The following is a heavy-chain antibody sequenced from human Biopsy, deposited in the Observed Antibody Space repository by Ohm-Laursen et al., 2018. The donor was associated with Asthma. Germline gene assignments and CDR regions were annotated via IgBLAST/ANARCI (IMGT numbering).Heavy chain of an antibody. CDR3: ARAVDYSHYYGIGV. CDR1: GYTFNSAG. V-gene: IGHV1-18*01. Sequence: ASVKVSCNTSGYTFNSAGITWVRQAPGQGLEWMGWISVYNGNTKDAQKLQDRVTMITDTSTSTAYMELRSLRSDDTAVYFCARAVDYSHYYGIGVWGQGTTVTVS. J-gene: IGHJ6*02. CDR2: ISVYNGNT. D-gene: IGHD3-10*01.